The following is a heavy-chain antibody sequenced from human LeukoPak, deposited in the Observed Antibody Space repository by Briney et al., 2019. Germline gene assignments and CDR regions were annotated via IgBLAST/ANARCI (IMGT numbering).Heavy chain of an antibody. J-gene: IGHJ6*02. CDR3: ARAKRETSTRPWTSSMDV. V-gene: IGHV3-13*01. CDR2: LGSAGDK. CDR1: GFTLSDYD. D-gene: IGHD3/OR15-3a*01. Sequence: GGSLRLSCAASGFTLSDYDIHWVRQPIGKGLDWVSGLGSAGDKYHAGSERGRFTISREDAENSVYLQMNGLRPEDTAIYYCARAKRETSTRPWTSSMDVWGQGTRVTVSS.